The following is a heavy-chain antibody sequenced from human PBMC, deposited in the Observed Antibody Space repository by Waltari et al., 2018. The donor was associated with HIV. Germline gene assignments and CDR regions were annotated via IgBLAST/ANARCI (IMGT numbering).Heavy chain of an antibody. J-gene: IGHJ4*02. CDR2: ISSSSSTI. CDR3: ATLEWATVTNGEFDY. D-gene: IGHD4-17*01. V-gene: IGHV3-48*04. CDR1: GFTFSSYS. Sequence: EVQLVESGGGLVQPGGSLRLSCAASGFTFSSYSMNWVRQAPGKGLEWVSYISSSSSTIYYADSVKGRFTISRDNAKNSLYLQMNSLRAEDTAVYYCATLEWATVTNGEFDYWGQGTLVTVSS.